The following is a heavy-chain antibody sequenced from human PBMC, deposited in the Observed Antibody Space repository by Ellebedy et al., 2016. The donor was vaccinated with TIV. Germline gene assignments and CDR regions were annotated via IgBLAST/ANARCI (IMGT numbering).Heavy chain of an antibody. CDR3: ATRGHSIGWFAD. D-gene: IGHD3-22*01. CDR1: GFIFSDYA. V-gene: IGHV3-23*01. CDR2: ISGRGENT. J-gene: IGHJ5*02. Sequence: GESLKISCATPGFIFSDYAISWVRQPPGKGLEWVSTISGRGENTFAADSVKGRFPISRDFSKRTVYLQMNSLRVEDTAVYFCATRGHSIGWFADWGQGTLVTVSS.